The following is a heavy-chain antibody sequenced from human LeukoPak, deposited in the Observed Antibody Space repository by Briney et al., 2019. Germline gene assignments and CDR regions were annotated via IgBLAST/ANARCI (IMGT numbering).Heavy chain of an antibody. D-gene: IGHD3-10*01. CDR3: ARGPDTVLLWFGELLPRDY. J-gene: IGHJ4*02. Sequence: ASVKVSCKASGYTFTGYYMHWVRQAPGQGLEWMGWINPNSGGTNYAQKFQGRVTMTRDTSISTAYMELSRLRSDDTAVYYCARGPDTVLLWFGELLPRDYWGQGTLVTVSS. V-gene: IGHV1-2*02. CDR2: INPNSGGT. CDR1: GYTFTGYY.